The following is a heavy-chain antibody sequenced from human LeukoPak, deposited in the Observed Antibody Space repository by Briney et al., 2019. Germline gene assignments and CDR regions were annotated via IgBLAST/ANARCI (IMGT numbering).Heavy chain of an antibody. Sequence: SETLSLTCAVYGGSFSGYYWSWIRQPPGKGLEWIGEINHSGSTNYNPSLKSRVTISVDTSKNQFSLKLNSVTAADTAVYYCARVYDFYYYYMDVWGKGTTVTVSS. CDR1: GGSFSGYY. V-gene: IGHV4-34*01. J-gene: IGHJ6*03. D-gene: IGHD3-3*01. CDR3: ARVYDFYYYYMDV. CDR2: INHSGST.